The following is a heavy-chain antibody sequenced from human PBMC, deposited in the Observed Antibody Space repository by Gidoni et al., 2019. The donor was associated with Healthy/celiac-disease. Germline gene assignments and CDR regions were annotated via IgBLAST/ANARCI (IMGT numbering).Heavy chain of an antibody. CDR2: IIPSFGTA. D-gene: IGHD2-15*01. V-gene: IGHV1-69*01. CDR3: ARDGGRYCSGGSCSGYYFDY. Sequence: QVQLVQSGAAVTKPGSSVTVSCKASSGTFSSYAISWVRQAPGQGLEWMGGIIPSFGTANYAQKFQGRVTITADESTSTAYMELSSLRSEDTAVYYCARDGGRYCSGGSCSGYYFDYWGQGTLVTVSS. J-gene: IGHJ4*02. CDR1: SGTFSSYA.